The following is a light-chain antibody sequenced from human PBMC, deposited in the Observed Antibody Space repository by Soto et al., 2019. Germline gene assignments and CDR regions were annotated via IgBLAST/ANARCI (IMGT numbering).Light chain of an antibody. Sequence: EIVLTQSPATLSLSPGERATLSCRASQSVRSYLAWYQQKPGQAPRLLIHDASSRATGIPARFSGSGSGTDFTPTISCLEPEDFAVYYCQQRTNWPSSTFGQGTRLEIK. J-gene: IGKJ5*01. V-gene: IGKV3-11*01. CDR1: QSVRSY. CDR2: DAS. CDR3: QQRTNWPSST.